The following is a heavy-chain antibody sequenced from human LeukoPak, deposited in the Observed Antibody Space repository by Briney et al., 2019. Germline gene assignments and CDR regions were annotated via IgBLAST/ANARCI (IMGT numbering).Heavy chain of an antibody. Sequence: PGGSLRLSCVASGFTFSRSPMTWVRQGPGKGLEWVSSISDDGYTTYYADSVKGRFTVSRDNSRDTLYVQMNSLRAEDTAVYYCARKLSGIAVAGKVVDYYYYYYMDVWGKGTTVTVSS. CDR3: ARKLSGIAVAGKVVDYYYYYYMDV. CDR2: ISDDGYTT. V-gene: IGHV3-23*01. CDR1: GFTFSRSP. J-gene: IGHJ6*03. D-gene: IGHD6-19*01.